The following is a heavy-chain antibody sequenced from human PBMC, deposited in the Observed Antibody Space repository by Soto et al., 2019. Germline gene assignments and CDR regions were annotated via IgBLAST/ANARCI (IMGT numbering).Heavy chain of an antibody. Sequence: GGSLRLSCAASGFTFRNYKMNWVRQAPGKGLEWVSHVSIGGTTVDYADSVKGRFTISRDDAENSLYLQMNSLKTEDTAVYYCTKVRADYYDSSGPNYWGQGTLVTVSS. V-gene: IGHV3-48*01. CDR1: GFTFRNYK. CDR2: VSIGGTTV. J-gene: IGHJ4*02. CDR3: TKVRADYYDSSGPNY. D-gene: IGHD3-22*01.